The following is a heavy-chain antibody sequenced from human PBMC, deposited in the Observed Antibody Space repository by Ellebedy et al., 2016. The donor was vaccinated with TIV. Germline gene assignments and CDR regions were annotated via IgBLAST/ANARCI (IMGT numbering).Heavy chain of an antibody. V-gene: IGHV3-23*01. J-gene: IGHJ4*02. D-gene: IGHD6-6*01. Sequence: GESLKISCAASGFPFINHALTWVRQAPGKGLEWVSSISGSGDRTYYTDSVKGRFTISRDNSKNTLYLEMNSLRAEDTALYYCAKYRIYSRSTGGGDCWGQGTLVTVSS. CDR3: AKYRIYSRSTGGGDC. CDR1: GFPFINHA. CDR2: ISGSGDRT.